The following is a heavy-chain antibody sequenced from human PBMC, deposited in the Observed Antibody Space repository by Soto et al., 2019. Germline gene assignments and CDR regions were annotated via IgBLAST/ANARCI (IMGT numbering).Heavy chain of an antibody. J-gene: IGHJ5*02. Sequence: QITLKESGPTLVKPTQTLTLTCTFSGFSLSTSGVGVVWVRQPPGKALEWLALIHWNDAKHYNSSLKSRLTISKDTSKNTVVLTMTNMDPVDTATYYCAHREGIMVPGVDPWGPGTLVAVSS. D-gene: IGHD2-8*01. V-gene: IGHV2-5*01. CDR2: IHWNDAK. CDR3: AHREGIMVPGVDP. CDR1: GFSLSTSGVG.